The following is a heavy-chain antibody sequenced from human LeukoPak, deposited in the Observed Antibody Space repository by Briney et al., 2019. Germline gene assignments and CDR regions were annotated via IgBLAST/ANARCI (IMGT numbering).Heavy chain of an antibody. CDR3: ARFETERYTKRFDH. Sequence: GGSLGLSCAACGFNFSSYSMNWVRQAPGKGLEWVSSISGGSEYIYYADSVKGRFTISRDNAKNSLFLQMNSLRAEDSALYYSARFETERYTKRFDHWGQGTLVTVSS. J-gene: IGHJ4*02. V-gene: IGHV3-21*01. D-gene: IGHD1-1*01. CDR2: ISGGSEYI. CDR1: GFNFSSYS.